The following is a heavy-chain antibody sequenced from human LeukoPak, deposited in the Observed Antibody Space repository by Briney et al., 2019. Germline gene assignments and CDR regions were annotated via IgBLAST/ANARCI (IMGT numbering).Heavy chain of an antibody. V-gene: IGHV4-59*12. Sequence: PSETLSLTCTVFGGSISSYYWSWIRQPPGKGLEWIGYIYYSGSTNYNPSLKSRVTISVDTSKNQFSLKLSSVTAADTAVYYCARALKSPNYYGSGSYYDYWGQGTLVTVSS. CDR1: GGSISSYY. CDR2: IYYSGST. D-gene: IGHD3-10*01. J-gene: IGHJ4*02. CDR3: ARALKSPNYYGSGSYYDY.